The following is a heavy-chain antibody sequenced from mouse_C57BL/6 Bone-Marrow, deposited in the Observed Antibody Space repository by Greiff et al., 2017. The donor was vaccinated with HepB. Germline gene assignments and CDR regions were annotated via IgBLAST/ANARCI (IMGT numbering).Heavy chain of an antibody. J-gene: IGHJ4*01. CDR3: ARPGRDYAMDD. CDR2: IYPGSGST. D-gene: IGHD1-1*01. V-gene: IGHV1-55*01. Sequence: VQLQQPGAELVKPGASVKLSCKASGYTFTSYWITWVKQRPGQGLEWIGDIYPGSGSTNYNEKFKSKATLTVDTSSSTAYMQLSSLTSEDSAVDCCARPGRDYAMDDWGKGTTVTVSS. CDR1: GYTFTSYW.